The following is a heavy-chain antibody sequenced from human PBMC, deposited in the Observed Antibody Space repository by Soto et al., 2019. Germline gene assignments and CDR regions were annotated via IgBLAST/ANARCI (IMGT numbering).Heavy chain of an antibody. CDR1: GFTFSNAW. Sequence: EVQLVESGGGLVKPGGSLRLSCAASGFTFSNAWMSWVRQAPGKGLEWVGRIKSKTDGGTTDYAAPVKGRFTISRDDSKNTLYLQMNSLKTEDTAVYYCTTVGKYCSGTSCYVKDYWGQGTLVTVSS. V-gene: IGHV3-15*01. CDR3: TTVGKYCSGTSCYVKDY. CDR2: IKSKTDGGTT. J-gene: IGHJ4*02. D-gene: IGHD2-2*01.